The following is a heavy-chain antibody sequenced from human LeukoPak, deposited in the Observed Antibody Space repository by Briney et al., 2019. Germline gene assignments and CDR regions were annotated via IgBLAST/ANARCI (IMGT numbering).Heavy chain of an antibody. CDR3: VGSSGWYRPTFDY. CDR1: GFTFSSSA. V-gene: IGHV3-23*01. CDR2: ISNNGGYT. Sequence: QAGGSLRLSCAASGFTFSSSAMSWVRQAPGKGLEWVSAISNNGGYTYYADSVQGRFTISRDNSKSTLYLQMNSLRAEDTAVYYCVGSSGWYRPTFDYWGQGTLVTVSS. J-gene: IGHJ4*02. D-gene: IGHD6-19*01.